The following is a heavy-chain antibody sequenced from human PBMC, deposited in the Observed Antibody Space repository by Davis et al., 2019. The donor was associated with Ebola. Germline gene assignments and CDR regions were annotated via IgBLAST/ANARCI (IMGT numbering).Heavy chain of an antibody. CDR2: IIPIFGTA. Sequence: SVKVSCKASGGTFSSYAISWVRQAPGQGLEWMGGIIPIFGTANYAQKFQGRVTITADESTSTAYMELSSLRSEDTAVYYCARVEGIDIVLNVDYWGQGTLVTVSS. J-gene: IGHJ4*02. CDR1: GGTFSSYA. CDR3: ARVEGIDIVLNVDY. V-gene: IGHV1-69*13. D-gene: IGHD2-8*01.